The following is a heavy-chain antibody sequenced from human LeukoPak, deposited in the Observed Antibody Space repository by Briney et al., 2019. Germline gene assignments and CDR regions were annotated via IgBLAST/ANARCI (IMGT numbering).Heavy chain of an antibody. V-gene: IGHV3-23*01. CDR3: ANSVAVAGKYDY. Sequence: GGSLRLSCAASGFTFSSYGMHWVRQAPGKGLEWVSAISGSGGSTYYADSVKGRFTISRDNSKNTLYLQMNSLRAEDTAVYYCANSVAVAGKYDYWGQGTLVTVSS. J-gene: IGHJ4*02. D-gene: IGHD6-19*01. CDR2: ISGSGGST. CDR1: GFTFSSYG.